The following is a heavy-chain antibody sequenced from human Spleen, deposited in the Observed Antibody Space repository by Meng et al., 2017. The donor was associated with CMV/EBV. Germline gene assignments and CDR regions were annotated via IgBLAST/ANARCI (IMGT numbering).Heavy chain of an antibody. V-gene: IGHV3-48*03. D-gene: IGHD6-13*01. J-gene: IGHJ4*02. CDR3: ARVARGILNAYYFDS. Sequence: GESLKISCAASGFSFSSHAMNWVRQGPGKGLEWVAYISTTSNSIYYADSVKGRFTTSRDNAKNSLYLQMNSLSPDDTAIYYCARVARGILNAYYFDSWGQGTLVTVSS. CDR1: GFSFSSHA. CDR2: ISTTSNSI.